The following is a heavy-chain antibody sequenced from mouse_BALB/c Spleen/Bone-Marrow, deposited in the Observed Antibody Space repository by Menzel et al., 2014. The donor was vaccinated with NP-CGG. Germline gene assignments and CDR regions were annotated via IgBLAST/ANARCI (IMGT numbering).Heavy chain of an antibody. J-gene: IGHJ2*01. CDR2: INPSSGYT. D-gene: IGHD2-1*01. CDR3: ARRYYGNPFDY. CDR1: GYTFTSYT. Sequence: VKLVESGAEPARPGASVKMSCKASGYTFTSYTMHWVKQRPGQGLEWIGYINPSSGYTNYNQKFKDKAILTADKSSSTAYMQLSSLTSEDSAAYYCARRYYGNPFDYWGQGTTLTVSS. V-gene: IGHV1-4*01.